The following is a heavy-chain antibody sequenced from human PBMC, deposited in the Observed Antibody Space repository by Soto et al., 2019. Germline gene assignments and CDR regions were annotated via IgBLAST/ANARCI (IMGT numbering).Heavy chain of an antibody. CDR3: ARENTDYFDY. CDR1: GFTFSSYA. J-gene: IGHJ4*02. V-gene: IGHV3-30-3*01. Sequence: QVQLVESGGGVVQPGRSLRLSCAASGFTFSSYAMHWVRQAPGKGLEWVAVISYDGSNKYYADSVKGRFTISRDNSKNTLYLQMNSLRAEDTAVYYCARENTDYFDYWGQGTLVTVSS. CDR2: ISYDGSNK.